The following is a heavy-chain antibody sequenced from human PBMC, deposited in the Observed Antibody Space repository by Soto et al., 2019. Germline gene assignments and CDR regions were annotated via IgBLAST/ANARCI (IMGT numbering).Heavy chain of an antibody. Sequence: GGSLRLSCAASGFTFRDYYMTWIRQAPGKGLEWVSYIHSSGSTIYYADSVKGRFTISRDNAKNSLYLQMNSLRAEDTAVYYCARAVNWNEFDPWGQGALVTSPQ. D-gene: IGHD1-1*01. V-gene: IGHV3-11*01. CDR2: IHSSGSTI. CDR1: GFTFRDYY. J-gene: IGHJ5*02. CDR3: ARAVNWNEFDP.